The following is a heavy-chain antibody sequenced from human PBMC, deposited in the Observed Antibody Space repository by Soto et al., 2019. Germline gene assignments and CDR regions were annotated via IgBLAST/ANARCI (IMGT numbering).Heavy chain of an antibody. Sequence: GGSLRLSCAASGFIFSNAWINWFRQAPGKGLEWVGRVKSKTDGGTTDFAAPVKGRFAISRDDSKNMVYLEMNSLKTEDTAIYYCTIFSYMTKLLVRFYYSGNGNLVPVYS. CDR3: TIFSYMTKLLVRFYY. J-gene: IGHJ4*01. D-gene: IGHD1-26*01. CDR1: GFIFSNAW. CDR2: VKSKTDGGTT. V-gene: IGHV3-15*07.